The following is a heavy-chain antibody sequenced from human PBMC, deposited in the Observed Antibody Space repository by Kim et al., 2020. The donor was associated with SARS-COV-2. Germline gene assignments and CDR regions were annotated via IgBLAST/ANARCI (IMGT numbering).Heavy chain of an antibody. CDR2: ISAYNGNT. D-gene: IGHD3-3*01. CDR3: ARVETIFGVATGCYYGMDV. Sequence: ASVKVSCKASGYTFTSYGISWVRQAPGQGLEWMGWISAYNGNTNYAQKLQGRVTMTTDTSTSTAYMELRSLRSDDTAVYYCARVETIFGVATGCYYGMDVWGQGTTVTVSS. J-gene: IGHJ6*02. V-gene: IGHV1-18*01. CDR1: GYTFTSYG.